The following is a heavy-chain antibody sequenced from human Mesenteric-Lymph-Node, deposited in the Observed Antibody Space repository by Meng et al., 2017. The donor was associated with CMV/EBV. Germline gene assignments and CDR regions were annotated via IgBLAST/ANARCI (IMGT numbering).Heavy chain of an antibody. D-gene: IGHD5-12*01. J-gene: IGHJ4*02. CDR1: GGSVSSSNW. V-gene: IGHV4-4*02. Sequence: VSGGSVSSSNWWSWVRQPPGKGLEWIGEIYHSGSTNYNPSLKSRVTISVDKSKNQFSLKLSSVTAADTAVYYCARVDSGYENYFDYWGQGTPVTVSS. CDR3: ARVDSGYENYFDY. CDR2: IYHSGST.